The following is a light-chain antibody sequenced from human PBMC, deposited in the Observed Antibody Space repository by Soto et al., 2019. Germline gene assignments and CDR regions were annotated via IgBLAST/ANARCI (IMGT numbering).Light chain of an antibody. V-gene: IGKV1-5*03. CDR1: QSISSW. Sequence: DIQMTQSPSTLSASVGDRVTITCRASQSISSWLAWYQQKPGKAPKLLICKASSLESGVPSRFSGSGSGTEFTLTISSLQPDDFATYYCQQYNSYSCTFGQGTKVEIK. J-gene: IGKJ1*01. CDR2: KAS. CDR3: QQYNSYSCT.